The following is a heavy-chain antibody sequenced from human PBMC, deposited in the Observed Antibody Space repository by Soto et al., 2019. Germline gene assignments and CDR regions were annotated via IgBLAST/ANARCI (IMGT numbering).Heavy chain of an antibody. V-gene: IGHV5-51*01. J-gene: IGHJ6*02. CDR2: IYPDDSDI. CDR3: ARHGFKYSSSWPFGLDV. Sequence: PGESLKISCKGSGYNFSRFWIGWVRQMPGKGLEWMGIIYPDDSDIRYNPSFEGQVTISADRSISAAYLQWSSLKASDTAIYYCARHGFKYSSSWPFGLDVWGQGTTVTV. D-gene: IGHD6-13*01. CDR1: GYNFSRFW.